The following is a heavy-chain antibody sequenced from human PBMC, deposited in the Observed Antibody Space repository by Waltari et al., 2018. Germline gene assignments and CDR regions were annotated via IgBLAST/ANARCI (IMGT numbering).Heavy chain of an antibody. V-gene: IGHV3-21*03. Sequence: EVRLAESGGGLVKPGGALRLSGTASGFDFSDYAMNWVRQAPGTGLEWVSSIGGTHSNIFYADSVKGRFTVSRDNAKNSLYLQMDNLRAEDSGLYFCTRDLYGSGGDWFDPWGQGTLVTVSS. CDR1: GFDFSDYA. CDR3: TRDLYGSGGDWFDP. D-gene: IGHD3-10*01. CDR2: IGGTHSNI. J-gene: IGHJ5*02.